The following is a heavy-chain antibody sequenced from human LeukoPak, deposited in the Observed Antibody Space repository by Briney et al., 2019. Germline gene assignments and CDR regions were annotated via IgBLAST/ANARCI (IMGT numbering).Heavy chain of an antibody. CDR3: ARETPYGSLTFDY. D-gene: IGHD3-10*01. CDR1: GFTFRSYW. V-gene: IGHV3-7*01. J-gene: IGHJ4*02. CDR2: MQPDGGEK. Sequence: GGSLGLSRAASGFTFRSYWMSWVRQAPGKGLEWVANMQPDGGEKYYVDSVKGRFTVSRDNAKSSLYLQMNSLRAEDTAVYYCARETPYGSLTFDYWGQGTRVTVSS.